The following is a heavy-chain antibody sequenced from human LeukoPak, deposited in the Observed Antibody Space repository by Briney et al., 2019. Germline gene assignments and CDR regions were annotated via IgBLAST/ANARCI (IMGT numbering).Heavy chain of an antibody. CDR3: ARRLTQYDCFDP. Sequence: SQTLSLTCAISGDSVSSNSVTWNWIRQSPSRGLEWLGRTYYRSTWYNDYAVSVRGRITVNPDTSKNQFSLHLNSVTPEDTALYYCARRLTQYDCFDPWGQGILVTVSS. J-gene: IGHJ5*02. CDR1: GDSVSSNSVT. V-gene: IGHV6-1*01. CDR2: TYYRSTWYN. D-gene: IGHD2-2*01.